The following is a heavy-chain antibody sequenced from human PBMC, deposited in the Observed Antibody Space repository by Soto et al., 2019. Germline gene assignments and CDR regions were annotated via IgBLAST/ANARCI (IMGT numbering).Heavy chain of an antibody. Sequence: SGPTLVNPTETLTLTCSVSGFSLTDTRMGVSWIRQAPGKALEWLAHIISNDDKSYSTSLKSRLTISKDTSKSQVVLRMTNMDPVDTGRYYCARALFYSDSDGYYFEFDYWGPGTLVAVSS. CDR2: IISNDDK. CDR1: GFSLTDTRMG. D-gene: IGHD3-22*01. V-gene: IGHV2-26*01. J-gene: IGHJ4*02. CDR3: ARALFYSDSDGYYFEFDY.